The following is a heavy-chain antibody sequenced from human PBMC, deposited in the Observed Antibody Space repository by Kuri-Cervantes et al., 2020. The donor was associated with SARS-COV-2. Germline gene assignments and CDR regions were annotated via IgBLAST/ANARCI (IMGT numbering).Heavy chain of an antibody. D-gene: IGHD5-18*01. CDR2: IYYSGST. Sequence: SETLSLTCTVSGGSISSSSYYWGWIRQPPGKGLEGIGSIYYSGSTYYNPSLKSRVTISVDTSKNQFSLKLSSVTAADTAVYYCASQVDTAMAFDYWGQGTLVTVSS. V-gene: IGHV4-39*01. CDR3: ASQVDTAMAFDY. CDR1: GGSISSSSYY. J-gene: IGHJ4*02.